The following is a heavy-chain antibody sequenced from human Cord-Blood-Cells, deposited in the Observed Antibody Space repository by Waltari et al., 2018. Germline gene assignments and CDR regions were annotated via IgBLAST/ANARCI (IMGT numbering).Heavy chain of an antibody. J-gene: IGHJ3*02. Sequence: EVQLVESGGGLVQPGRSLRLSCAASGFTFDDYAMHWVRPDPGKGLGWVSGISWNSGSIGYADSVKGRFTISRDNAKNSLYLQMNSLRAEDMALYYCAKVVVPAAMVGAFDIWGQGTMVTVSS. CDR2: ISWNSGSI. V-gene: IGHV3-9*03. D-gene: IGHD2-2*01. CDR3: AKVVVPAAMVGAFDI. CDR1: GFTFDDYA.